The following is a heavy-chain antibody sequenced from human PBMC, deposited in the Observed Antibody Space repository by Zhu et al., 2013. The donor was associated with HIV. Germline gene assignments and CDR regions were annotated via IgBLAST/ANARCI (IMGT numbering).Heavy chain of an antibody. D-gene: IGHD3-10*01. Sequence: QVQLQESGPGLVKASQTLSLTCTVSGASISVGDYFWAWIRQPPGKGLEWIGSIYYSGSTYYNPSLKSRVTISVDTSKNQFSLKLSSVTAADTAVYYCARDQLDLYGSGSYFDWFDPWGQGTLVTVSS. CDR2: IYYSGST. CDR1: GASISVGDYF. J-gene: IGHJ5*02. V-gene: IGHV4-39*07. CDR3: ARDQLDLYGSGSYFDWFDP.